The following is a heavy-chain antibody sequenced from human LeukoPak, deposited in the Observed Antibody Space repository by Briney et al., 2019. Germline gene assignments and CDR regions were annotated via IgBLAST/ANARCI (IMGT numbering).Heavy chain of an antibody. CDR3: ARTSHESVLYWFDP. V-gene: IGHV1-18*01. CDR1: GYTFTTYC. Sequence: ASVKVSCEASGYTFTTYCIGWVRQAPGQGLEWMVWINRYNGNTNYAQKFQGRVTMTTDTSTSTAYMELRSLRSDDTAVYYCARTSHESVLYWFDPWGQGTLVNVSS. D-gene: IGHD3-16*01. J-gene: IGHJ5*02. CDR2: INRYNGNT.